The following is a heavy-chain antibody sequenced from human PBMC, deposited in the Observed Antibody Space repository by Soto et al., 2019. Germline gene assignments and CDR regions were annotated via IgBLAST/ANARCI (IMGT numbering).Heavy chain of an antibody. CDR1: GFTFSSYS. D-gene: IGHD3-10*01. CDR3: ARDRVTMVRGTLPPKYYYYYGMDV. V-gene: IGHV3-48*02. J-gene: IGHJ6*02. Sequence: PGGSLRLSCAASGFTFSSYSMNWVRQAPGKGLEWVSYISSSSTIYYADSVKGRFTISRDNAKNSLYLQMNSLRDEDTAVYYCARDRVTMVRGTLPPKYYYYYGMDVWGQGATVTVSS. CDR2: ISSSSTI.